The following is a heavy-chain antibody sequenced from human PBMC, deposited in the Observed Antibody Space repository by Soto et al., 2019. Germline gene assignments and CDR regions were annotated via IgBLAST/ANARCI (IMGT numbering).Heavy chain of an antibody. V-gene: IGHV5-51*01. Sequence: GESLKISCKGSGYSFTSYWIGWVRQMPGKGLEWMGIIYPGDSDTRYGPSFQGQVTISADKSISTAYLQWSSLKASDTAMYYCARPREAGKNYYGVDVWGQGTTVTVSS. J-gene: IGHJ6*02. CDR1: GYSFTSYW. D-gene: IGHD6-19*01. CDR3: ARPREAGKNYYGVDV. CDR2: IYPGDSDT.